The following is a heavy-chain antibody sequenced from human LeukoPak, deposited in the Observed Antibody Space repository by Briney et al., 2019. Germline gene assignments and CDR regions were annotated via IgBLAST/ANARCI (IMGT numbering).Heavy chain of an antibody. Sequence: GRSLRLSCAASGFTFSSYGMHWVRQAPGKGLEWVAVISYDGSDKYYADSVKGRFTISRDNSKNTLYLQMNSLRAEDTAVYYCARPAGTYDYSYGMDAWGQGTTVTVSS. J-gene: IGHJ6*02. CDR1: GFTFSSYG. CDR2: ISYDGSDK. CDR3: ARPAGTYDYSYGMDA. V-gene: IGHV3-30-3*01. D-gene: IGHD6-19*01.